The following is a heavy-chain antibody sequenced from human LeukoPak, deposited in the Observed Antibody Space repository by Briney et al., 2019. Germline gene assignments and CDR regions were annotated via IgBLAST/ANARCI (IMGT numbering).Heavy chain of an antibody. D-gene: IGHD5-18*01. CDR3: AREGYSYGLEY. J-gene: IGHJ4*02. Sequence: ASVKVSCKASGYTFTSYGISWVRQAPGQGLEWMGWISAYNGNTNYAQKLQGRVTMTRDMSTSTVYMELSSLRSEDTAVYYCAREGYSYGLEYWGQGTLVTVSS. CDR2: ISAYNGNT. CDR1: GYTFTSYG. V-gene: IGHV1-18*01.